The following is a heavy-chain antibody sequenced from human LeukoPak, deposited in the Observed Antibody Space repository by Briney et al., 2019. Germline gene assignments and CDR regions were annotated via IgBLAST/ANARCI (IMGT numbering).Heavy chain of an antibody. Sequence: GGSLRLSCAASGFTFSTYVMSWVRQAPGKGLEWVSGISGSGGSTYYADSVKGRFTISRDNSKNTLYLQITSLRAEDTGVYYCAKDHLPGIVVADRDYWGQGTLVTVSS. CDR3: AKDHLPGIVVADRDY. J-gene: IGHJ4*02. D-gene: IGHD6-19*01. CDR2: ISGSGGST. CDR1: GFTFSTYV. V-gene: IGHV3-23*01.